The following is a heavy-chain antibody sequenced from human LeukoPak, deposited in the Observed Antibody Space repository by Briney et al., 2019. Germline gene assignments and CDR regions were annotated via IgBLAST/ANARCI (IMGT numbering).Heavy chain of an antibody. D-gene: IGHD1-26*01. J-gene: IGHJ4*02. V-gene: IGHV3-53*01. CDR3: AKSSGSYYGDFDY. CDR1: GFTVSSNY. CDR2: IYSGGST. Sequence: GGSLRLSCAASGFTVSSNYMSWVRQAPGKGLEWVSVIYSGGSTYYADSVKGRFTISRDNSKNTLYLQMNSLRAEDTAVYYCAKSSGSYYGDFDYWGQGTLVTVSS.